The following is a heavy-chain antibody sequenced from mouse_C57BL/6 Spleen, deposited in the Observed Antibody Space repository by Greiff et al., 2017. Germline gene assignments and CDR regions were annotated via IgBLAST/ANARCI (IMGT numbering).Heavy chain of an antibody. CDR2: IDPSDSYT. CDR3: ARSGYYYGSSSLYAMDY. D-gene: IGHD1-1*01. CDR1: GYTFTSYW. Sequence: VKLQQPVAELVMPGASVKLSCKASGYTFTSYWMHWVKQRPGQGLEWIGEIDPSDSYTNYNQKFKGKSTLTVDKSSSTAYMQLSSLTSEDSAVYYCARSGYYYGSSSLYAMDYWGQGTSGTVSS. J-gene: IGHJ4*01. V-gene: IGHV1-69*01.